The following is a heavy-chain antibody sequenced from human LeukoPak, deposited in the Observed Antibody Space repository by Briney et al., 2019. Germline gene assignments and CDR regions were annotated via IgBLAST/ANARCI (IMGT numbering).Heavy chain of an antibody. CDR2: INLGGST. D-gene: IGHD1-1*01. V-gene: IGHV4-34*01. Sequence: SETLSLTCAVKGGSFTSNYWSWIRQPPGKGLEWIGEINLGGSTNYNASLKSRVTISVDTSKNQFSLKLSSVTAADTAVYYCARAVQLERPPPLIGYYYMDVWGKGTTVTVSS. CDR1: GGSFTSNY. CDR3: ARAVQLERPPPLIGYYYMDV. J-gene: IGHJ6*03.